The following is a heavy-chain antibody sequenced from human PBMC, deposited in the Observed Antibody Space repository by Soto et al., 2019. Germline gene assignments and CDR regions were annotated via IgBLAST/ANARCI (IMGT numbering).Heavy chain of an antibody. CDR2: ISVSGGST. CDR1: GFTFRSYA. J-gene: IGHJ4*02. Sequence: GGSLRLSCAASGFTFRSYAISWVRQAPGKGLEWVSAISVSGGSTYYADSVKGRFTISRDNSKNTLYLQMNSLRAEDTAVYYCAKDRGAAAGAYWGQGTLVTVSS. V-gene: IGHV3-23*01. CDR3: AKDRGAAAGAY. D-gene: IGHD6-13*01.